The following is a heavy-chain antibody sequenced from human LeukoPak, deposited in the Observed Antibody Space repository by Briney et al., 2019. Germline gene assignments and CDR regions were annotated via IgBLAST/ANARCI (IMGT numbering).Heavy chain of an antibody. D-gene: IGHD3-22*01. J-gene: IGHJ4*02. CDR3: ARGGEDYYDSSLFDR. CDR2: IYESGST. V-gene: IGHV4-38-2*02. Sequence: SETLSLTCTVSGYSISSGYYWGWIRQPPGKGLEWIGSIYESGSTNYNPSLKSRVTISVDTSKNQFSLKLSSVTAADTAVYYCARGGEDYYDSSLFDRWGQGTLVTVSS. CDR1: GYSISSGYY.